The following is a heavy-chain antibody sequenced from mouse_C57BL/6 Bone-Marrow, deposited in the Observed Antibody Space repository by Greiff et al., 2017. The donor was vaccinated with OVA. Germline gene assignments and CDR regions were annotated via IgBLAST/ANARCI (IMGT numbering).Heavy chain of an antibody. CDR1: GFTFSNYW. CDR3: TGPTPSSYYGSWYFDV. D-gene: IGHD1-1*01. Sequence: EVQLVESGGGLVQPGGSMKLSCVASGFTFSNYWMNWVRQSPEKGLEWVAQIRLKSDNYATHYAESVKGRFTISRDDSKSSVYLQMNNLRAEDTGIYYCTGPTPSSYYGSWYFDVWGTGTTVTVSS. J-gene: IGHJ1*03. V-gene: IGHV6-3*01. CDR2: IRLKSDNYAT.